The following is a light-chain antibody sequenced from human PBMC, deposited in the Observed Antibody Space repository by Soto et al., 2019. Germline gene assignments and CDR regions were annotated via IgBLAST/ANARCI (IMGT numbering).Light chain of an antibody. CDR3: QQFYSNPPT. CDR1: QSVLYSSNNKNY. Sequence: DLVMTQSPDSLAVSLGERATINCRSSQSVLYSSNNKNYLAWYQQKPRQPPKLLIYWASTRESGVPDRFSGSGSGTDFTLTISNLQAEDVAIYYCQQFYSNPPTFGGGTKVDIK. V-gene: IGKV4-1*01. CDR2: WAS. J-gene: IGKJ4*01.